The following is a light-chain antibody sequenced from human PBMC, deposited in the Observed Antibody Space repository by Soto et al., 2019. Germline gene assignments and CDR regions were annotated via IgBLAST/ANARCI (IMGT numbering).Light chain of an antibody. J-gene: IGKJ5*01. Sequence: IQLTQSPSSLSASVGDRVTITCRASQDISSYLAWYQQKPGKAPKPLIYTASSLQSGVPSRFSGSGSGTDFTLTISSLHPEDFATYFCQQSYSTPITFGQGTRLEIK. V-gene: IGKV1-39*01. CDR3: QQSYSTPIT. CDR2: TAS. CDR1: QDISSY.